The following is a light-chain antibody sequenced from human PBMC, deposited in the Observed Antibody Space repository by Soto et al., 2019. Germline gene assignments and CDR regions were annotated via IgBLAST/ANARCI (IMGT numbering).Light chain of an antibody. Sequence: EIVMTQSPATLSVSPGARATLSCRASQSVRSNLAWYQQAPGQAPRLLIYDASTRATGIPARFSGSGSGTEFTLTISSLQSEDCAVFYCQQYNNSRAFGGGTKVEIK. J-gene: IGKJ4*01. V-gene: IGKV3-15*01. CDR3: QQYNNSRA. CDR1: QSVRSN. CDR2: DAS.